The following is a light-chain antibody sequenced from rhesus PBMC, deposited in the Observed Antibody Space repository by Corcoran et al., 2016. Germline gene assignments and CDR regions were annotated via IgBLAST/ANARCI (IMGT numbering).Light chain of an antibody. Sequence: EIVVTQSPATLSLSPGDRATLSCRASQSVGNYLGWFQQNPGQAPRLLSFGAPSRATGIPDRFSGSGSGTDFTLTITRLGPVVVIVFYCQPSITFWPFGQGAKVEIK. J-gene: IGKJ1*01. CDR3: QPSITFWP. V-gene: IGKV3-24*04. CDR2: GAP. CDR1: QSVGNY.